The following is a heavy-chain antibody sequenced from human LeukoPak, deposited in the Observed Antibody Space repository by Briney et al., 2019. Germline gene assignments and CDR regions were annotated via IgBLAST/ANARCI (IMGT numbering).Heavy chain of an antibody. V-gene: IGHV3-48*02. CDR1: GFTFSTYS. J-gene: IGHJ1*01. CDR2: ISSSSSTI. Sequence: GGSLRLSCAVSGFTFSTYSMNWVRQAPGKGLEWVSCISSSSSTIYYADSVKGRFTISRDNAKNSLCLQMNSPRDEDTAVYYCAKDSDYYHSSGYYYAYFQHWGQGTLVTVSS. D-gene: IGHD3-22*01. CDR3: AKDSDYYHSSGYYYAYFQH.